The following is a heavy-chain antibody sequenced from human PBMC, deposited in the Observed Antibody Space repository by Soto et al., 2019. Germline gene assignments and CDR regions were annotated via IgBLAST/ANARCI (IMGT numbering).Heavy chain of an antibody. CDR2: IIPMLTVT. Sequence: QVHLIQSGAEVTQPGSSVKVSCKAAGGTFNTYTLIWVRQAPGHGLEWMGRIIPMLTVTNSAQKFQGRLTLTTDKTTGTASMQLTSLRSDDTAVYYCSIGSSSAETFDVWCQGTMVTVSS. CDR1: GGTFNTYT. J-gene: IGHJ3*01. D-gene: IGHD6-6*01. CDR3: SIGSSSAETFDV. V-gene: IGHV1-69*02.